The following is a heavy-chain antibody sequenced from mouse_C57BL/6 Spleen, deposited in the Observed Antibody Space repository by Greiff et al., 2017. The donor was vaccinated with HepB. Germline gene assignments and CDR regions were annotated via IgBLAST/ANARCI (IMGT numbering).Heavy chain of an antibody. J-gene: IGHJ1*03. CDR1: GYSITSGYY. CDR3: AVGFTTVVAHWYFDV. Sequence: EVKLQESGPGLVKPSQSLSLTCSVTGYSITSGYYWNWIRQFPGNKLEWMGYISYDGSNNYNPSLKNRISITRDTSKNQFFLKLNSVTTEDTATYYCAVGFTTVVAHWYFDVWGTGTTVTVSS. V-gene: IGHV3-6*01. D-gene: IGHD1-1*01. CDR2: ISYDGSN.